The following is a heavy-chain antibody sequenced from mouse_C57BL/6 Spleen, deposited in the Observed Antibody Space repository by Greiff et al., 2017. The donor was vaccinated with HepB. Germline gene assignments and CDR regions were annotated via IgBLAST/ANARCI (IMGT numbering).Heavy chain of an antibody. CDR3: ARGSRYFDV. Sequence: VQLKESGPELVKPGASVKISCKASGYSFTGYYMNWVKQSPEKSLEWIGEINPSTGDTTYNQKFKAKATLTVDKSSSTAYMQLKSLTSEDSAVYYCARGSRYFDVWGTGTTVTVSS. CDR1: GYSFTGYY. V-gene: IGHV1-42*01. CDR2: INPSTGDT. J-gene: IGHJ1*03.